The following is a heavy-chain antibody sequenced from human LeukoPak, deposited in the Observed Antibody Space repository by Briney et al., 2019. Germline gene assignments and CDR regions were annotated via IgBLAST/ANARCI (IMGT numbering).Heavy chain of an antibody. Sequence: ASVKVSCKASGYTFTSYAMHWVRQAPGQRLEWMGWSNAGNGNTKYSQEFQERVTITRDMSTSTAYMELSSLRSEDTAVYYCAADDYGGLDPWGQGTLVTVSS. J-gene: IGHJ5*02. CDR1: GYTFTSYA. CDR3: AADDYGGLDP. CDR2: SNAGNGNT. V-gene: IGHV1-3*02. D-gene: IGHD4-23*01.